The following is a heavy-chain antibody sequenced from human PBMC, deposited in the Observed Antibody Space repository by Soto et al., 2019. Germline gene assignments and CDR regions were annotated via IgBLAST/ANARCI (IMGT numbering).Heavy chain of an antibody. V-gene: IGHV4-34*01. CDR2: INHSGST. Sequence: TSETLSLTCAVYGGSFSGYYWSLLRQPPGKGLEWIGEINHSGSTNYNPSLKSRVTISVDTSKNQFSLKLSSVTAADTAVYYCARVRIFGVVTTRFDYWGQGTLVTVSS. D-gene: IGHD3-3*01. J-gene: IGHJ4*02. CDR3: ARVRIFGVVTTRFDY. CDR1: GGSFSGYY.